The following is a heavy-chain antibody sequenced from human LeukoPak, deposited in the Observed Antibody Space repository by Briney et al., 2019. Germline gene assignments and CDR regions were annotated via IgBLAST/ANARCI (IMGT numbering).Heavy chain of an antibody. CDR3: ARRETVFGVVINFDY. J-gene: IGHJ4*02. CDR1: EFTFSNYN. CDR2: ISRSGNSI. D-gene: IGHD3-3*01. Sequence: GGSLRLSCAASEFTFSNYNMNWIRQAPGKGLEWVSSISRSGNSIYYADSLKGRFTISRDNAKNSLYLQMNSLRPEDTAVYYCARRETVFGVVINFDYWGEGVLVTASS. V-gene: IGHV3-21*01.